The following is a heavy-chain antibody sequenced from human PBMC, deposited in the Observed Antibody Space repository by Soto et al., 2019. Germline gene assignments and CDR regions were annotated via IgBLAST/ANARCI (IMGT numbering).Heavy chain of an antibody. J-gene: IGHJ6*02. CDR3: TRDSGYSSSWYDYYYGMDV. CDR2: IRSKAYGGTT. CDR1: GFTFGDYA. D-gene: IGHD6-13*01. V-gene: IGHV3-49*03. Sequence: SLRLSCTASGFTFGDYAMSWFRQAPGKGLEWVGFIRSKAYGGTTEYAASVKGRFTISRDDSKSIAYLQMNSLKTEDTAVYYCTRDSGYSSSWYDYYYGMDVWGQGTTVTVSS.